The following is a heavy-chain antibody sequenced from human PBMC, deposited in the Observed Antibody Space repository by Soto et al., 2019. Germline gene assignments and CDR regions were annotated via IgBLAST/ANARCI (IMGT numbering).Heavy chain of an antibody. D-gene: IGHD3-3*01. CDR3: AKDNSGYDVWSGFDY. CDR2: ISYDGSNK. Sequence: QVQLVESGGGVVQPGRSLRLSCAASGFTFSSYGMHWVRQAPGKGLEWVAVISYDGSNKYYADSVKGRFTISRDNSKNTLYLQMNSLRAEDTAVYYCAKDNSGYDVWSGFDYWGQGNLVTVSS. CDR1: GFTFSSYG. J-gene: IGHJ4*02. V-gene: IGHV3-30*18.